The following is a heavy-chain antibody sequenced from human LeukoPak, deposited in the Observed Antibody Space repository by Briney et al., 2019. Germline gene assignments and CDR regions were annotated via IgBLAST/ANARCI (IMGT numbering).Heavy chain of an antibody. CDR2: IGGSGATI. J-gene: IGHJ4*02. CDR1: GFTFGAHG. D-gene: IGHD2-15*01. V-gene: IGHV3-23*01. Sequence: GGSLRLSCAASGFTFGAHGMNWARQAPGKGLEWVSAIGGSGATIYYADSVRGRFTISRDNFKNTVYLQMDSLRADDTAVYYCGKIRLDSATGYWGQGTLVTVSS. CDR3: GKIRLDSATGY.